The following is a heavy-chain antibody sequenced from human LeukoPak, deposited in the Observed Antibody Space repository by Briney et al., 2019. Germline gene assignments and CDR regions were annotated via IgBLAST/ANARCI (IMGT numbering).Heavy chain of an antibody. V-gene: IGHV3-23*01. D-gene: IGHD3/OR15-3a*01. CDR2: ISASGGST. Sequence: GALRLSCAASGYTFSDHWMSWVRQAPGKGLEWVSGISASGGSTFYADSVKGRFTISRDNSKNTLYLQMNGLRVEDTAVYYCVREGPRGLAFDIWGQGTMVTVSS. CDR1: GYTFSDHW. CDR3: VREGPRGLAFDI. J-gene: IGHJ3*02.